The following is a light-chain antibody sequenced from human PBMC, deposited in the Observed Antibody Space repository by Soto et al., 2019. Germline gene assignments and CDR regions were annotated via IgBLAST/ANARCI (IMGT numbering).Light chain of an antibody. CDR1: QSVGGS. V-gene: IGKV3-11*01. Sequence: EIVLTQSPATLSLSPGERATLSCRASQSVGGSLAWYQQKPGQAPRLLIYDASNRATGIPARFNGSGSGTDFTLTISSLEPEDFAVYYCQQRSNWPALTFGGGTKVEIK. CDR3: QQRSNWPALT. J-gene: IGKJ4*01. CDR2: DAS.